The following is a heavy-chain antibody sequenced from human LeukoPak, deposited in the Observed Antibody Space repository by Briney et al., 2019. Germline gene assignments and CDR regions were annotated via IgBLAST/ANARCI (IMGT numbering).Heavy chain of an antibody. CDR3: ARAYYGSGSPWDY. Sequence: LRLSCAASGFTFSSYGMHWVRQAPGKGLEWIGSIYHSGSTYYNPSLKSRVTISVDTSKNQFSLKLSSVIAADTAVYYCARAYYGSGSPWDYWGQGTLVTVSS. CDR1: GFTFSSYG. CDR2: IYHSGST. D-gene: IGHD3-10*01. V-gene: IGHV4-38-2*01. J-gene: IGHJ4*02.